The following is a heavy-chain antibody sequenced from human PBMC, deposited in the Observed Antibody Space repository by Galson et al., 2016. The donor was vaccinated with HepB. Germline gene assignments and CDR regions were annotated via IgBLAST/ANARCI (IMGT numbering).Heavy chain of an antibody. D-gene: IGHD1-1*01. CDR2: IVHNGERT. J-gene: IGHJ5*02. CDR1: GLTLSTSD. Sequence: SLRLSCAASGLTLSTSDLSWVRQAPGKGLEWVSAIVHNGERTYYAESVKGRFTMSRDNSKNTLFLQMHSRRADDTAVYYCAAGMGYGWFDPWGQGTLVTVSS. CDR3: AAGMGYGWFDP. V-gene: IGHV3-23*01.